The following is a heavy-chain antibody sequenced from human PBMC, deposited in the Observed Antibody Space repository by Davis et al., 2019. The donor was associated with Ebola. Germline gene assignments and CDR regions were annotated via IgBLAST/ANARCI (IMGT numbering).Heavy chain of an antibody. CDR3: ARARSGYWGYNWFDP. CDR1: GYTFTSYD. Sequence: AASVKVSCKASGYTFTSYDLSWVRQAPGQGLEWMGWITPNSGYTASAQKFQGRVTMTTDTSTSTAYMELRSLRSDDTAVYYCARARSGYWGYNWFDPWGQGTLVTVSS. V-gene: IGHV1-18*01. J-gene: IGHJ5*02. CDR2: ITPNSGYT. D-gene: IGHD3-3*01.